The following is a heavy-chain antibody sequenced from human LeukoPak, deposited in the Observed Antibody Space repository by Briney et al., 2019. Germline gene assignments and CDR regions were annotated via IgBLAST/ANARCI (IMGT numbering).Heavy chain of an antibody. CDR1: GDSLSGNSYY. V-gene: IGHV4-39*01. D-gene: IGHD3-10*01. CDR3: ATHRTNSCGSGQPFDY. J-gene: IGHJ4*02. CDR2: IHYSGVT. Sequence: SETLSLTCIVSGDSLSGNSYYWAWIRQPPGKGLEWIGSIHYSGVTQYNPSLKSRVTISVDMSKNQFSLKVTSVTAADTAVYYCATHRTNSCGSGQPFDYWGQGTLVTVSS.